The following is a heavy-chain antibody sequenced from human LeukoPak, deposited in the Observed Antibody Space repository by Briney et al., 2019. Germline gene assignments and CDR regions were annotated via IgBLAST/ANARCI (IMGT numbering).Heavy chain of an antibody. V-gene: IGHV3-23*01. CDR3: AKLGVTTLIYFDY. CDR2: ISGSGGST. Sequence: GSLRLSCATSGITFSSYAMSWVRQAPGKGLEWVSAISGSGGSTYYADSVKGRFTISRDNSKNTLYLQMNSLRAEDTAVYYCAKLGVTTLIYFDYWGQGTLVTVSS. CDR1: GITFSSYA. D-gene: IGHD4-11*01. J-gene: IGHJ4*02.